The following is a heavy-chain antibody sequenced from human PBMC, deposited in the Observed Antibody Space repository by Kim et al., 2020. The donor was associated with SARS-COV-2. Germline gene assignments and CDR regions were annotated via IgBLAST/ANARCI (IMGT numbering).Heavy chain of an antibody. CDR1: DGSISNYY. J-gene: IGHJ6*02. Sequence: SETLSLTCTVSDGSISNYYLSWIRQPPGKGLEWIGYMYDTGSADYSPSFKSRVTISLEKSKNQFSLKVNSVTAADTAVYYCARTDGSERFSSAMDVWGQGTTVSVSS. CDR2: MYDTGSA. V-gene: IGHV4-59*12. CDR3: ARTDGSERFSSAMDV. D-gene: IGHD3-10*01.